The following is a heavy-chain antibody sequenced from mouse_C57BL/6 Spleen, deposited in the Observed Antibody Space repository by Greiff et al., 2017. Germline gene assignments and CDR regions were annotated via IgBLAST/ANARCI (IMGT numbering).Heavy chain of an antibody. CDR3: ARVHYYGSRGNFDY. V-gene: IGHV5-17*01. J-gene: IGHJ2*01. D-gene: IGHD1-1*01. CDR2: ISSGSSTI. CDR1: GFTFSDYG. Sequence: EVQLVESGGGLVKPGGSLKLSCAASGFTFSDYGMHWVRQAPEKGLEWVAYISSGSSTIYYADTVKGRFTISRDNAKNTLFLQMTSLRSEDTAMYYCARVHYYGSRGNFDYWGQGTTLTVSS.